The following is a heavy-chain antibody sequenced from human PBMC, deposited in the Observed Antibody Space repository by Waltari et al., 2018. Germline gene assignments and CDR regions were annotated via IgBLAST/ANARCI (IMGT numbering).Heavy chain of an antibody. Sequence: QVQLQQWGAGLLKPSETLSLTCAVYGGSFSGYYWSWIRQPPGKGLEWIGEINHSGSTNSNPSLKSRVTISVDTSKNQFSLKLSSVTAADTAVYYCARWGGSSSELSDYYYYYGMDVWGQGTTVTVSS. CDR1: GGSFSGYY. J-gene: IGHJ6*02. V-gene: IGHV4-34*01. CDR3: ARWGGSSSELSDYYYYYGMDV. CDR2: INHSGST. D-gene: IGHD6-13*01.